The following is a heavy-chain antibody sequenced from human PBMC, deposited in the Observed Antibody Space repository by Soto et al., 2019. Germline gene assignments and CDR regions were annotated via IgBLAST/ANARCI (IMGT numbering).Heavy chain of an antibody. CDR3: ARDGGSYYRGVFDY. D-gene: IGHD1-26*01. J-gene: IGHJ4*02. Sequence: EVQLVESGGGLVQPGGSLRLSCAASGFTFSSYWMHWVRQAPGKGLGWVSRINSDGSSTSYADSVKGRFTISRDNAKNTLYLQMNSLRAEDTAVYYCARDGGSYYRGVFDYWGQGTLVTVSS. CDR1: GFTFSSYW. CDR2: INSDGSST. V-gene: IGHV3-74*01.